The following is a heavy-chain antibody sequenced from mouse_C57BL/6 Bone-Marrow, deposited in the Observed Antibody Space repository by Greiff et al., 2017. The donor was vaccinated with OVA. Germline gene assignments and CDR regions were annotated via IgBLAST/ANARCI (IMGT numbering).Heavy chain of an antibody. CDR3: ARLVTGTALYAMDY. Sequence: QLQESGPELVKPGASVKISCKASGYSFTDYNMNWVKQSNGKSLEWIGVINPNYGTTSYNQKFKGKATLTVDQSSSTAYMQLNSLTSEDSAVYYCARLVTGTALYAMDYWGQGTSVTVSS. CDR1: GYSFTDYN. J-gene: IGHJ4*01. V-gene: IGHV1-39*01. CDR2: INPNYGTT. D-gene: IGHD4-1*01.